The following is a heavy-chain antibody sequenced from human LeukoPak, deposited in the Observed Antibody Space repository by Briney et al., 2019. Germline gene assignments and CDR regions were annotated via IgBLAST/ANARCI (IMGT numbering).Heavy chain of an antibody. CDR1: GFTFSSYA. V-gene: IGHV3-23*01. D-gene: IGHD3-10*01. J-gene: IGHJ4*02. CDR2: ISGSGGST. Sequence: SGGSLRLSCAASGFTFSSYAMSWVRQAPGKGLEWVSAISGSGGSTYYADSVKGRFTISRDNSKNTLYLQMNSLRAEDTAVYYCAKIPYYYGSGTDNRYQDYWGQGTLVTVSS. CDR3: AKIPYYYGSGTDNRYQDY.